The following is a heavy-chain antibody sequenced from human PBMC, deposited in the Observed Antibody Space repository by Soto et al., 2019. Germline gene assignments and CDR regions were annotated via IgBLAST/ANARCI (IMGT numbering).Heavy chain of an antibody. V-gene: IGHV4-34*01. CDR1: VGSFICYY. CDR2: INHSGST. D-gene: IGHD6-19*01. CDR3: ARGSKVAVAGIVYYYYGMDV. Sequence: SETRSLTCAFYVGSFICYYWSWIREPPGKWLEWIVEINHSGSTNYNPSLKSRVTISVDTSKNQFSLKLSSVTAADTAVYYCARGSKVAVAGIVYYYYGMDVWGQGATVTVSS. J-gene: IGHJ6*02.